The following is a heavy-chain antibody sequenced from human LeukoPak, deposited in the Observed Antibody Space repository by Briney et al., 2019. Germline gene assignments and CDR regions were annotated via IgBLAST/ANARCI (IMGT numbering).Heavy chain of an antibody. V-gene: IGHV3-23*01. CDR2: ISGSGGST. J-gene: IGHJ6*03. CDR3: AREWQWPTRDYMDV. Sequence: GGSLRLSCAASGFTFSSYGMSWVRQAPGKGLEWVSAISGSGGSTYYADSVKGRFTISRDNSKNTLYLQMNSLRAEDTAVYYCAREWQWPTRDYMDVWGKGTTVTISS. CDR1: GFTFSSYG. D-gene: IGHD6-19*01.